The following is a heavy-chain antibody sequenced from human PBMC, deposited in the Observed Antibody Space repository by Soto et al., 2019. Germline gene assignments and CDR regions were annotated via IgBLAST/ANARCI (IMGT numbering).Heavy chain of an antibody. J-gene: IGHJ4*02. Sequence: QVQLVESGGGLGQPGRSLRLSCAASGFTFSSYGMHWVRQAPGKGLEWVAVIWYDGSNKYYADSVKGRFTISRDNSKNTLYLQMNSLRAEDTAVYYCAREGITMVRGFDYWGQGTLVTVSS. CDR3: AREGITMVRGFDY. CDR2: IWYDGSNK. D-gene: IGHD3-10*01. CDR1: GFTFSSYG. V-gene: IGHV3-33*01.